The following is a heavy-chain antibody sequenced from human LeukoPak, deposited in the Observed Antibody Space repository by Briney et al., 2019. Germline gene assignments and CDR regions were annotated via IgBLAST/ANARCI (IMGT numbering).Heavy chain of an antibody. CDR3: ARHGGLVGVVQAFDP. J-gene: IGHJ5*02. CDR2: IYYTGTT. Sequence: SETLSLTCTVSGGSISTNNYYWDWIRQPPGKGLEWIGSIYYTGTTFYKSSLKSRVTFSVDTAKSQFSLKMTSLTAADTAVYFCARHGGLVGVVQAFDPWGQGTLVTVSS. CDR1: GGSISTNNYY. D-gene: IGHD4-23*01. V-gene: IGHV4-39*01.